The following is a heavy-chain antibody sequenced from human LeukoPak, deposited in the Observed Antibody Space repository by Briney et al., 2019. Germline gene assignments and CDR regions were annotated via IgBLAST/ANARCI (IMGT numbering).Heavy chain of an antibody. CDR2: INPDGSTT. Sequence: QPGGSLRLSCAASGFTLSGYWIHWVRQAPGKGLVWVARINPDGSTTDYADSVKGRITISRDNAKDTLYLQMHNLRAEDTAVYYRARDFHGDHDYWGQGTLVTVSS. CDR1: GFTLSGYW. V-gene: IGHV3-74*01. J-gene: IGHJ4*02. CDR3: ARDFHGDHDY. D-gene: IGHD4-17*01.